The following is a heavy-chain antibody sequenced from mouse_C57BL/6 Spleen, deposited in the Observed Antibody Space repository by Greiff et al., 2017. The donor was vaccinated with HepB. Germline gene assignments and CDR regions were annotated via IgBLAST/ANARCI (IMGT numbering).Heavy chain of an antibody. Sequence: VQLQQSGAELVRPGASVTLSCKASGYTFTDYEMHWVKQTPVHGLEWIGAIDPETGGTAYNQKFKGKAILTADKSSSTAYMELRSLTSEDSAVYYCTRDYGSCYDWYFDVWGTGTTVTVSS. J-gene: IGHJ1*03. D-gene: IGHD1-1*01. V-gene: IGHV1-15*01. CDR1: GYTFTDYE. CDR2: IDPETGGT. CDR3: TRDYGSCYDWYFDV.